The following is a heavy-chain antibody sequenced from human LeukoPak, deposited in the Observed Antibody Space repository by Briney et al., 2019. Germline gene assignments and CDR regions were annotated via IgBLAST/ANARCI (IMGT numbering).Heavy chain of an antibody. CDR3: ARRAIVGATDY. D-gene: IGHD1-26*01. J-gene: IGHJ4*02. CDR2: INPSGGST. CDR1: GYTFTSYY. V-gene: IGHV1-46*01. Sequence: ASVKVSCKASGYTFTSYYMHWVRQAPGQGLEWMGIINPSGGSTSYAQKFQGRVTMTRNTSISTAYMELSSLRSEDTAVYYCARRAIVGATDYWGQGTLVTVSS.